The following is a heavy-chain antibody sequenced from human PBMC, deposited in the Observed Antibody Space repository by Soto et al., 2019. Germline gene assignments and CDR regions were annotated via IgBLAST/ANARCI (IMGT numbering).Heavy chain of an antibody. CDR1: GASVSSASFY. V-gene: IGHV4-61*01. CDR2: IYYNEKA. Sequence: SETLSLTCTVSGASVSSASFYWGWVRQPPGKGLEYIGYIYYNEKAYYSPSLKSRLTMSVDTSKNKFSLKLSSVTAADTAVYYCARELYCSGGSCYSSKGHYFDYWGQGTLVTVSS. J-gene: IGHJ4*02. CDR3: ARELYCSGGSCYSSKGHYFDY. D-gene: IGHD2-15*01.